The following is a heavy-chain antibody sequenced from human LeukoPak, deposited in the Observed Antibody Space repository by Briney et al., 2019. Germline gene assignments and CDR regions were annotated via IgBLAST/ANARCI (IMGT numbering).Heavy chain of an antibody. CDR3: AKEGSSYGYSWFDP. D-gene: IGHD5-18*01. V-gene: IGHV3-30*02. CDR2: IRYDGSNK. CDR1: GFTFSSYG. J-gene: IGHJ5*02. Sequence: GGSLRLSCAASGFTFSSYGMHWVRQAPGKGLEWVAFIRYDGSNKYYADSVKGRFTISRDNSKNTLYLQMNSLRAEDTAVYYCAKEGSSYGYSWFDPWGQGTLVTVSS.